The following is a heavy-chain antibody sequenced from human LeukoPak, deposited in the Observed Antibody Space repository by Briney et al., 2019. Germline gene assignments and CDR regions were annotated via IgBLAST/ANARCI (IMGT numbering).Heavy chain of an antibody. J-gene: IGHJ4*02. Sequence: GGSLRLSCAASGFTFSSSAMSWVRQAPGKGLEWVSSISGSGSGGSTYYADSVKGRFTISRDNSKNTLYLQMNSLRAEDTAVYYCAKSHGYSYGFDYWGQGTLVTVSS. V-gene: IGHV3-23*01. CDR2: ISGSGSGGST. D-gene: IGHD5-18*01. CDR3: AKSHGYSYGFDY. CDR1: GFTFSSSA.